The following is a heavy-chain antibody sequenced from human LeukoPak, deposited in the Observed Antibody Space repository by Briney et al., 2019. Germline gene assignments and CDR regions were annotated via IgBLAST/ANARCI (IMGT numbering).Heavy chain of an antibody. CDR1: GFTFSSYS. CDR3: ARDGAMAGAFDI. J-gene: IGHJ3*02. V-gene: IGHV3-21*01. Sequence: GGSLRLSCAASGFTFSSYSMNWVRQAPGKGLEWVSSISSSSSYIYYADSVKGRFTISRDNAKNSLYLQMNSLSAEDTAVYYCARDGAMAGAFDIWGQGTMVTVSS. D-gene: IGHD5-18*01. CDR2: ISSSSSYI.